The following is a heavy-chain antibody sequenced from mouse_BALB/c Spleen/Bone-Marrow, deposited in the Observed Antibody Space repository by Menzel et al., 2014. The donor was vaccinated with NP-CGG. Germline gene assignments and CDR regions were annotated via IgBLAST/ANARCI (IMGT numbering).Heavy chain of an antibody. D-gene: IGHD1-1*01. CDR2: IYPGNVNT. CDR1: GYTFTSYY. Sequence: QVQLKESGPELVKPGASVRISCKASGYTFTSYYIHWVKQRPGQGLEWIGWIYPGNVNTKYNEKFKGKATLTADKSSSTAYMQLSSLTSEDSAVYFCARFCYGSSYAMDYWGQGTSVTVSS. V-gene: IGHV1S56*01. CDR3: ARFCYGSSYAMDY. J-gene: IGHJ4*01.